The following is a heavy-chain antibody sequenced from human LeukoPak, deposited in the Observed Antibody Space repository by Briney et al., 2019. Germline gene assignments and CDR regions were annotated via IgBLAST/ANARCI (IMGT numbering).Heavy chain of an antibody. CDR3: VREDPNTYFFDF. D-gene: IGHD3-16*01. Sequence: VASVKVSCKASGYTFISYHMHWVRQAPGQGLEWMGIVKSSGDITLYAQKFQGRVTVTRDTSTSTVYMELRSLRSEDTAVYYCVREDPNTYFFDFWGQGTLVTVSS. V-gene: IGHV1-46*01. CDR1: GYTFISYH. CDR2: VKSSGDIT. J-gene: IGHJ4*02.